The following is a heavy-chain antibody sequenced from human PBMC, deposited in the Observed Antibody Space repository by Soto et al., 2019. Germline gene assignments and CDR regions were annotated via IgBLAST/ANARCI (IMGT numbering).Heavy chain of an antibody. CDR1: GGSMSSPNW. V-gene: IGHV4-4*02. CDR3: ATGSPYYYGSGGMWDS. J-gene: IGHJ4*02. Sequence: QVRLQESGPGLVKPSGTLSLTCLVSGGSMSSPNWWTWVRQAPVKGLEWIAEIHHSGATNYRPSLKSRAVISMDKSNNQFALQRTSVTAADAAVYYCATGSPYYYGSGGMWDSWGRGALVTVSS. CDR2: IHHSGAT. D-gene: IGHD3-10*01.